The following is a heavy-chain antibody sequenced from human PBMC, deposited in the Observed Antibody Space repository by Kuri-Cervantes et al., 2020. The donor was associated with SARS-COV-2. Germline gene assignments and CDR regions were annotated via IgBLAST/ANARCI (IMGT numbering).Heavy chain of an antibody. CDR1: GFTFSSYG. J-gene: IGHJ4*02. CDR2: ISYDGSNK. D-gene: IGHD3-22*01. CDR3: ARDGYDSSGYYLDY. V-gene: IGHV3-30*03. Sequence: GGSLRLSSPASGFTFSSYGMHWVRQAPGKGLEWVAVISYDGSNKYYADSVKGRFTISRDNSKNTLYLQMNSLRAEDTAVYYCARDGYDSSGYYLDYWGQGTLVTVSS.